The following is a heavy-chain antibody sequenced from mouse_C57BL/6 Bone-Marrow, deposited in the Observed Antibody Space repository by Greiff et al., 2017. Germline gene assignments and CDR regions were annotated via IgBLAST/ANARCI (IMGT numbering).Heavy chain of an antibody. J-gene: IGHJ1*03. D-gene: IGHD1-1*01. CDR1: GFTFSSYT. V-gene: IGHV5-9*01. CDR2: ISGGGGNP. Sequence: EVKLVESGGGLVKPGGSLKLSCAASGFTFSSYTMSWVRQTPEKRLQWVAAISGGGGNPYYPDSVKGRFTISRDDDKTILYLQMSSRRSEDTALYYCSRQVTTVLATKYFDVWGTGTTVTVSS. CDR3: SRQVTTVLATKYFDV.